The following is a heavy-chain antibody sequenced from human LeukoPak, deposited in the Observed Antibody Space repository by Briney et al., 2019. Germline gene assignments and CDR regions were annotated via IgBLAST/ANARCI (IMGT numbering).Heavy chain of an antibody. J-gene: IGHJ6*02. Sequence: ASVKVSCKASGYTFTGYYMHWVRQAPGQGLEWMGWINPNSGGTNYAQKFQGRVTMTRDTSISTAYMELSRLRSDDTAVYYCARGLNSGYYCYGMDAWGQGTTVTVSS. CDR1: GYTFTGYY. V-gene: IGHV1-2*02. D-gene: IGHD4-23*01. CDR3: ARGLNSGYYCYGMDA. CDR2: INPNSGGT.